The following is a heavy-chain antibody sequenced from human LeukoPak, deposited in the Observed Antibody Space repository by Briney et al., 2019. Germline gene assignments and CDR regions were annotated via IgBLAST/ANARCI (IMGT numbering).Heavy chain of an antibody. Sequence: PSETLSLTCAVYGGSFSGYYWSWIRQPPGKGLEWIGEINHSGSTNYNPSLKSRVTISVDTSKNQFSLKLSSVTAADTAVYYCARGLTSYDFWSGYYSSNWFDPWGQGTLVTVSS. D-gene: IGHD3-3*01. J-gene: IGHJ5*02. V-gene: IGHV4-34*01. CDR1: GGSFSGYY. CDR2: INHSGST. CDR3: ARGLTSYDFWSGYYSSNWFDP.